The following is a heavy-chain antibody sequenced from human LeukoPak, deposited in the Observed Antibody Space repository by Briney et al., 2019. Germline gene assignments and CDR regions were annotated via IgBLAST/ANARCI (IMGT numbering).Heavy chain of an antibody. Sequence: PGRSLRLSCAASGFTFSSYSMNWVRQAPGKGLEWVSYISSSSSTTYYADSVKGRFTISRDNSKNTLYLQMNSLRAEDTAVYYRAKGTNYDFWSGYPFFDYWGQGTLVTVSS. CDR2: ISSSSSTT. CDR1: GFTFSSYS. CDR3: AKGTNYDFWSGYPFFDY. J-gene: IGHJ4*02. D-gene: IGHD3-3*01. V-gene: IGHV3-48*01.